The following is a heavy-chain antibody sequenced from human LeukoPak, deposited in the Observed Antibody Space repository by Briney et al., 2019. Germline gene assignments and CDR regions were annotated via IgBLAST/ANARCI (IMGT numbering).Heavy chain of an antibody. CDR1: GFTFSSYS. Sequence: GGSLRLSCAASGFTFSSYSMNWVRQAPGKGLEWVAVISYDGSNKYYADSVKGRFTISRDNSKNTLYLQMNSLRAEDTAVYYCARVQQQLGAFDIWGQGTMVTVSS. J-gene: IGHJ3*02. V-gene: IGHV3-30*03. CDR2: ISYDGSNK. D-gene: IGHD6-13*01. CDR3: ARVQQQLGAFDI.